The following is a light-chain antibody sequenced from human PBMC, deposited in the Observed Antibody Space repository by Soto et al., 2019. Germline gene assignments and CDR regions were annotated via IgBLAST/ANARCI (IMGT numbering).Light chain of an antibody. Sequence: EFVLTQSPGTLSLSPGERATLSCRASQTVRNNYLAWYQQKPGQAPRLLIYDASSRATGIPDRFSGGGSGTDFTLTISRLEPDDFAVYYCQHRSNWPLTFGGGTKVDIK. CDR1: QTVRNNY. J-gene: IGKJ4*01. CDR3: QHRSNWPLT. CDR2: DAS. V-gene: IGKV3D-20*02.